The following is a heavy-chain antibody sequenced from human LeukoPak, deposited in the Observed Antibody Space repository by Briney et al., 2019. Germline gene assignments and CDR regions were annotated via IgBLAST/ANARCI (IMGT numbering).Heavy chain of an antibody. CDR2: ISAGGGST. J-gene: IGHJ2*01. CDR3: ARGTYASGSPARYFDL. Sequence: PGGSLRLSCAASGCTFSSYAMSWVRQAPGKGLEWVSSISAGGGSTYYADSVKGPFTISRDNSKNTLYLQMNSLRAEDTAVYYCARGTYASGSPARYFDLWGRGTLATVSS. V-gene: IGHV3-23*01. D-gene: IGHD3-10*01. CDR1: GCTFSSYA.